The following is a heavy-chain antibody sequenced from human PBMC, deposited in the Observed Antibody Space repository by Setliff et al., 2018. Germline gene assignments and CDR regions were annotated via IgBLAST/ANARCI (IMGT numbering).Heavy chain of an antibody. D-gene: IGHD7-27*01. V-gene: IGHV3-74*01. CDR1: GFTFNKYW. Sequence: PGGSLRLSCAAFGFTFNKYWMYWVRQAPGKGLEWVSRINGDATNTNYADSVKGRFTITRDNARNALYLQMNSLRGEDTGVYFCAALDWGDNFYNVDVWGKGTPVTVSS. CDR2: INGDATNT. J-gene: IGHJ6*03. CDR3: AALDWGDNFYNVDV.